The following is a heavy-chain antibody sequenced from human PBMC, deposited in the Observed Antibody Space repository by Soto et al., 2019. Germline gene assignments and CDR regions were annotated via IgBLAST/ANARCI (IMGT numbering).Heavy chain of an antibody. CDR3: AVGINWFDP. CDR2: INHSGST. Sequence: SETLSLTCAVYGGSFSGYYWTWIRQPPEKGLEWIGEINHSGSTNYNPSLKSRVTISVDTSKNQFSLKLSSVTAADTAIYYCAVGINWFDPWGQGTLVTVSS. V-gene: IGHV4-34*01. J-gene: IGHJ5*02. CDR1: GGSFSGYY.